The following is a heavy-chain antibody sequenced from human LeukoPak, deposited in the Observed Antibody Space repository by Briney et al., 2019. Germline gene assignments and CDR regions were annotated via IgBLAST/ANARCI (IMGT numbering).Heavy chain of an antibody. J-gene: IGHJ4*02. CDR3: ARDTKYAFDN. CDR2: IGISSGNT. V-gene: IGHV3-48*01. D-gene: IGHD2-2*01. CDR1: GFTFSNS. Sequence: PGGSLRLSCAASGFTFSNSMNWVRQAPGNGLEWISYIGISSGNTKYADSVKGRFTISGDKAKNSVYLQMNSLRVEDTAVYYCARDTKYAFDNWGQGTLVTVSS.